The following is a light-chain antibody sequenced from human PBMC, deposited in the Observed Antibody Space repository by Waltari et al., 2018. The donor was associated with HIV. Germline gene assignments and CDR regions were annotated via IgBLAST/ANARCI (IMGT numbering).Light chain of an antibody. CDR3: SSYTSSSTL. CDR2: DVS. J-gene: IGLJ2*01. V-gene: IGLV2-14*01. CDR1: SSDVGGYNY. Sequence: QSALTQPASVSGSPGQSITISCTGTSSDVGGYNYVSWYQQHPGKAPKLMIYDVSKRPSGVSNRFSGSKSGNTASLTISGLQAEDEADYYCSSYTSSSTLFGGGTKRTVL.